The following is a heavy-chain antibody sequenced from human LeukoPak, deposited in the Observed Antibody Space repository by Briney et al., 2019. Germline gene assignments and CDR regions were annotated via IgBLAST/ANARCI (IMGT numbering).Heavy chain of an antibody. D-gene: IGHD6-6*01. CDR3: ARTAGRTFDY. V-gene: IGHV1-46*01. CDR1: GCTFTSYF. Sequence: ASVKVSCKASGCTFTSYFMHWVRQAPGQGLEWMGIINPSGGSTSYAQKFQGRVTMTRDTSTSTVYMELSSLRSEDTAVYYCARTAGRTFDYWGQGTLDTVSS. CDR2: INPSGGST. J-gene: IGHJ4*02.